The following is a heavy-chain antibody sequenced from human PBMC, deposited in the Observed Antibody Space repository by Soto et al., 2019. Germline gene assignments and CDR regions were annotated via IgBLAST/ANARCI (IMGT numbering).Heavy chain of an antibody. J-gene: IGHJ4*02. CDR2: ISATGGST. Sequence: EVQVLDSGGGLVQPGGSLRLSCAASGFTFNNYAMNWVRQAPGKGLEWVATISATGGSTYYADSVKGRFTISRDNSKNTLYLHMNGLRVEDTDVYYCAQDRLAGNFDYWGQGTQVTVSS. CDR1: GFTFNNYA. V-gene: IGHV3-23*01. CDR3: AQDRLAGNFDY.